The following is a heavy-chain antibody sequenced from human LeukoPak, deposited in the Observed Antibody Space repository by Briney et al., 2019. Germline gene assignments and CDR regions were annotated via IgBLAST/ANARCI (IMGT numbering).Heavy chain of an antibody. V-gene: IGHV3-48*03. CDR3: AELGITMIGGV. J-gene: IGHJ6*04. D-gene: IGHD3-10*02. CDR1: GFTFSSYA. CDR2: ISSSGSTI. Sequence: GGSLRLSCAASGFTFSSYAMNWVRQAPGKGLEWVSYISSSGSTIYYADSVKGRSTISRDNAKNSLYLQMNSLRAEDTAVYYCAELGITMIGGVWGKGTTVTISS.